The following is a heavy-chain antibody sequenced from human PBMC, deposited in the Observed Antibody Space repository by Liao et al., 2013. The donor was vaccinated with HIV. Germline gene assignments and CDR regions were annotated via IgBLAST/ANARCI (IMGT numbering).Heavy chain of an antibody. CDR3: ARGGARFRAYKY. Sequence: QVQLQQRNTGLVRPSETLSLTCEIYGGSFGDYHWAWIRQPPGKGLEWIGQVPRGGRGHYNPSLQSRVTISSDTSRTQFSLRLTSMTAADTAIYFCARGGARFRAYKYWGQGTLVTVSS. J-gene: IGHJ4*02. CDR1: GGSFGDYH. CDR2: VPRGGRG. V-gene: IGHV4-34*02. D-gene: IGHD3-10*01.